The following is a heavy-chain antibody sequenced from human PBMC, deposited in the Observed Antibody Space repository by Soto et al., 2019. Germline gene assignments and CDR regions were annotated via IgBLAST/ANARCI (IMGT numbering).Heavy chain of an antibody. Sequence: PSETLSLTCTVSGGSVSSGSYYWSWIRQPPGKGQEWIGYIYYSGSTNYNPSLKSRATISVDTSKNQFSLKLSSVTAADTAVYFSAGLLWPEQESWFDPWGQGTMVTVCS. CDR2: IYYSGST. CDR1: GGSVSSGSYY. J-gene: IGHJ5*02. V-gene: IGHV4-61*01. D-gene: IGHD3-10*01. CDR3: AGLLWPEQESWFDP.